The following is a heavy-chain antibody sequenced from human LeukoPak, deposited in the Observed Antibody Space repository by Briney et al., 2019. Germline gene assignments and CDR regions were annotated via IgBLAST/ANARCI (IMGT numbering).Heavy chain of an antibody. V-gene: IGHV4-61*02. J-gene: IGHJ4*02. Sequence: PSETLSLTCTVSGGSISSGSYYWSWIRQPAGKGLEWIGRIYTSGCTNYNPFLKSRVTISVDTSKNQFSLKLSSVTAADTAVYYCAREDSSGWPNRYYFDYWGQGTLVTVSS. D-gene: IGHD6-19*01. CDR2: IYTSGCT. CDR1: GGSISSGSYY. CDR3: AREDSSGWPNRYYFDY.